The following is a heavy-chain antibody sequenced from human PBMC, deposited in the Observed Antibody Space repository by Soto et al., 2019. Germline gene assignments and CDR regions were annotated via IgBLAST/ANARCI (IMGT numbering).Heavy chain of an antibody. CDR2: ISWDGGST. CDR1: GFTFDDYT. CDR3: AKDSEGFHFWSGYYSY. J-gene: IGHJ4*02. Sequence: GGSLRLSCAASGFTFDDYTMHWVRQAPGKGLEWVSLISWDGGSTYYADSVKGRFTISRDNSKNSLYLQMNSLRTEDTALYYCAKDSEGFHFWSGYYSYWGQGTLVTVSS. D-gene: IGHD3-3*02. V-gene: IGHV3-43*01.